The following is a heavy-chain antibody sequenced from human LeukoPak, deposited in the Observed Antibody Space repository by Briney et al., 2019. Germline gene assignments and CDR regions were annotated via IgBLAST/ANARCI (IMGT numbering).Heavy chain of an antibody. CDR3: VRDRVGPDY. D-gene: IGHD1-26*01. Sequence: GGSLRLSCAASGFPFSSAXXXXXRXAXGXXLVWVXXXXXXAXXXXXXXXXXXXXXSXDNAKNILCLQMKSLRAEDTAVYYCVRDRVGPDYWGQGTLVTVSS. V-gene: IGHV3-74*01. CDR1: GFPFSSAX. J-gene: IGHJ4*02. CDR2: XXXXAXX.